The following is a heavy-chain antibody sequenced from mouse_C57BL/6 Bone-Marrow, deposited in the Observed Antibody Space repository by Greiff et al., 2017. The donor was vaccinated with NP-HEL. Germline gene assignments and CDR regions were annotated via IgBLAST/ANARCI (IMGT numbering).Heavy chain of an antibody. Sequence: QVQLQQSGAELVKPGASVKISCKASGYAFSSYWMNWVKQRPGKGLEWIGQIYPGDGDTNYNGKFKGKATLTADKSSSTAYMQLSSLTSEDSAVYFCARPGWLLGNFDYWGQGTTLTVSS. V-gene: IGHV1-80*01. CDR2: IYPGDGDT. CDR3: ARPGWLLGNFDY. D-gene: IGHD2-3*01. CDR1: GYAFSSYW. J-gene: IGHJ2*01.